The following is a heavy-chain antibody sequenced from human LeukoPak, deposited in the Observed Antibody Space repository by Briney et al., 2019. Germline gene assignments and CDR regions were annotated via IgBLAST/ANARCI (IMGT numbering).Heavy chain of an antibody. J-gene: IGHJ4*02. CDR3: ARDRRGYYFDY. CDR2: IYYSGST. D-gene: IGHD3-10*01. CDR1: GGSISSYY. V-gene: IGHV4-59*06. Sequence: PSETLSLTCTVSGGSISSYYWSWIRQHPGKGLEWIGYIYYSGSTYYNPSLKSRVTISVDTSKNQFSLKLSSVTAADTAVYYCARDRRGYYFDYWGQGTLVTVSS.